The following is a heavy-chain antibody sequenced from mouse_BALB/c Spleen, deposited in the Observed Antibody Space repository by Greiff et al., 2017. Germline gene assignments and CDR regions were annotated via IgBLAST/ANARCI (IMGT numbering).Heavy chain of an antibody. CDR1: GYTFTSYW. J-gene: IGHJ4*01. CDR2: IKPSNGRT. D-gene: IGHD1-2*01. V-gene: IGHV1S81*02. Sequence: QVQLQQPGAELVKPGASVKLSCKASGYTFTSYWMDWVKQRPGQGLEWIGEIKPSNGRTNYNEKFKSKATLTVDKSSSTAYMQLSSLTSEDSAVYYCSRGRYGPYAMDYWGQGTSVTVSS. CDR3: SRGRYGPYAMDY.